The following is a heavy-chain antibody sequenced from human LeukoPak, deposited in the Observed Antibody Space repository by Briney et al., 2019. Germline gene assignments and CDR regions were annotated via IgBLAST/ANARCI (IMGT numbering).Heavy chain of an antibody. CDR3: AKERDVLMVYAMVDY. J-gene: IGHJ4*02. Sequence: GGSLRLSCAASGFTFSSYAMSWVRQAPGKGLEWVSAISGSGGSTYYADSVKGRFTISRGNSKNTLYLQMNSLRAEDTAVYYCAKERDVLMVYAMVDYWGQGTLVTVSS. D-gene: IGHD2-8*01. V-gene: IGHV3-23*01. CDR1: GFTFSSYA. CDR2: ISGSGGST.